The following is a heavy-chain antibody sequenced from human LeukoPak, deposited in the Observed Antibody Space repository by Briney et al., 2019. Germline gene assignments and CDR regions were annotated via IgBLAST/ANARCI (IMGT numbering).Heavy chain of an antibody. D-gene: IGHD2/OR15-2a*01. CDR3: ARDLFPGPIYYYYYYGMDV. CDR2: IYTSGST. J-gene: IGHJ6*02. Sequence: PSETLSLTCTVSGGSISSYYWSWIRQPAGKGLEWIGRIYTSGSTNYNPSLKGRVTMSVDTSKNQFSLKLSSVTAADTAVYYCARDLFPGPIYYYYYYGMDVWGQGTTVTVSS. CDR1: GGSISSYY. V-gene: IGHV4-4*07.